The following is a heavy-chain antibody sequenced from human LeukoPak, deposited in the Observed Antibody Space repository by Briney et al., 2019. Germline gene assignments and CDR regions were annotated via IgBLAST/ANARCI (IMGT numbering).Heavy chain of an antibody. Sequence: SETLSLTCTVSGGSISSSSYYWGWIRQPPGKGLEWIGSIYYSGSTYYNPSLKSRVTISVDTSKNQFSLKLSSVTAADTAVYYCARAIAAAGTNWFDPWGQGTLVTVSS. CDR3: ARAIAAAGTNWFDP. D-gene: IGHD6-13*01. V-gene: IGHV4-39*07. J-gene: IGHJ5*02. CDR2: IYYSGST. CDR1: GGSISSSSYY.